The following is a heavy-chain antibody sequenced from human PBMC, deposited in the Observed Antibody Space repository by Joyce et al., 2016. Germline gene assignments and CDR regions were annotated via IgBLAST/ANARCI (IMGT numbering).Heavy chain of an antibody. J-gene: IGHJ4*02. V-gene: IGHV4-30-2*01. D-gene: IGHD5-18*01. Sequence: QLQLQESGPGLVKPSQTLSVTCAFSGGSISGSDYPWSWIRQPPGKGLEWIGYIYHGGTAYYNPSLKSLATISLETSKNQFSLRLTSVIAADTAVYYCATGGTAMVAYGFDYWGQGKLVVVSS. CDR1: GGSISGSDYP. CDR3: ATGGTAMVAYGFDY. CDR2: IYHGGTA.